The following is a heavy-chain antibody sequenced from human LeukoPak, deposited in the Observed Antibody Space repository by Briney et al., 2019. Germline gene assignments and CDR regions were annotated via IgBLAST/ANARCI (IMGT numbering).Heavy chain of an antibody. CDR2: IYHSGST. D-gene: IGHD4-17*01. V-gene: IGHV4-38-2*02. CDR3: ASLYGDSPDPFDY. J-gene: IGHJ4*02. CDR1: GYSISSGYY. Sequence: PSETLSLTCTVFGYSISSGYYWGWIRQPPGKGLEWIGSIYHSGSTYYNPSLESRVTISVDTSKNQFSLKLSSVTAADTAVYYCASLYGDSPDPFDYWGQGTLVTVSS.